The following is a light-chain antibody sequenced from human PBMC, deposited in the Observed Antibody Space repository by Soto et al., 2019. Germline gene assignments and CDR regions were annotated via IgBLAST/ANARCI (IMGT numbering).Light chain of an antibody. CDR2: SAS. V-gene: IGKV3-20*01. CDR1: QSVSSDY. J-gene: IGKJ1*01. CDR3: QQSVISWT. Sequence: EIVLTQSPGTLSLSPGERVTLSCRASQSVSSDYLAWYQQKPGQAPRLLIYSASSRAAGIPDRFSGSGSGTDFTLTIGGLEPEDFAVYFCQQSVISWTVGQGTKVDIK.